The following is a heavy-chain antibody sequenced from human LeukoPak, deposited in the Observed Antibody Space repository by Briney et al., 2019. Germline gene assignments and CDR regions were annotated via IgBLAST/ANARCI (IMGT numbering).Heavy chain of an antibody. D-gene: IGHD3-9*01. CDR1: GYSISSGYY. CDR2: IYHSGST. V-gene: IGHV4-38-2*02. J-gene: IGHJ4*02. CDR3: ARVTGYMVEDFFDY. Sequence: SETLSLTCTVSGYSISSGYYWGWIRQPPGKGLEWIGSIYHSGSTNYNPSLKSRVTISVDTSKNQFSLKLRYVTAADTAVYYCARVTGYMVEDFFDYWGQGTLVTVSS.